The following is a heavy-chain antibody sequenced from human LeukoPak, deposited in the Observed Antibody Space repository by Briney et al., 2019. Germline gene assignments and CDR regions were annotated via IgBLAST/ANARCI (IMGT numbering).Heavy chain of an antibody. J-gene: IGHJ4*02. CDR2: TYYRSKWFY. D-gene: IGHD2-21*01. V-gene: IGHV6-1*01. CDR1: GDSVPSNSAA. Sequence: SQTLSLTCAISGDSVPSNSAAWNWIRQSPSGGLEWLGRTYYRSKWFYDYALFVKSRITINPDTSKNQFSLHLKSVTPEDTAVYYCVRDGEGGLHYFDYWGRGTLVTVSS. CDR3: VRDGEGGLHYFDY.